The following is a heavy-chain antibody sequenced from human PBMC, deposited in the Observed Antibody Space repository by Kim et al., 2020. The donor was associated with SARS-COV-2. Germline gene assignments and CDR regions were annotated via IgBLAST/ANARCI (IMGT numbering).Heavy chain of an antibody. V-gene: IGHV4-61*01. CDR2: IYYSGST. CDR3: ARDKIVPATTGSYSYYG. D-gene: IGHD2-2*01. Sequence: SETLSLTCSVSGGSVSNGSYHWSWIRQPPGKGLEWIGSIYYSGSTKNNPSLKSRDTISLDTSKNQFSLKLSSVTAADTAVYYCARDKIVPATTGSYSYYG. J-gene: IGHJ6*01. CDR1: GGSVSNGSYH.